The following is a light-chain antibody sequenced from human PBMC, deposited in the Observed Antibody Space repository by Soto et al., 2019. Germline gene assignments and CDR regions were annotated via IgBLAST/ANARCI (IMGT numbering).Light chain of an antibody. J-gene: IGLJ1*01. V-gene: IGLV2-14*01. Sequence: QSVLTQPASVSGSPGQSVTISCTGTTSDVGGYHYVSWYQHHPGKAPKLMIYEISTRPSGVSDRFSGSKSGNTASLTISGLQAEDAADYYCSSYTSSSTLVFGTGTKVTVL. CDR2: EIS. CDR3: SSYTSSSTLV. CDR1: TSDVGGYHY.